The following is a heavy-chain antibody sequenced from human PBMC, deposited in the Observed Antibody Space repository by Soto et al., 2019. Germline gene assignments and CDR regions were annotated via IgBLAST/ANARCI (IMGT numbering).Heavy chain of an antibody. V-gene: IGHV1-69*01. J-gene: IGHJ6*02. D-gene: IGHD6-19*01. CDR2: IIPIFGTA. Sequence: QVQLVQSGAEVQKPGSSVNVSCKASGGTFSSYAISWVRQAPGQGLEWMGGIIPIFGTANYAQKFQGRVSITADESTSTSYMELSSLRSEDTAVYYCEGRRYSSGSGGEYYYYGMDVWGQGTTVTVSS. CDR1: GGTFSSYA. CDR3: EGRRYSSGSGGEYYYYGMDV.